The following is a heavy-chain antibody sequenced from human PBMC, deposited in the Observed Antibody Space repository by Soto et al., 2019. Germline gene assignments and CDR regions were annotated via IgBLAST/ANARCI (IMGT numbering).Heavy chain of an antibody. V-gene: IGHV3-74*01. Sequence: GESLKISCAASGFTFSSYWMHWVRQAPGKGLVWVSRINSDGSSTSYADSVKGRFTISRDNTKNTLYLQMNSLRAEDTAVYYCARVKVGATAFDIWGQGTMVTVSS. CDR3: ARVKVGATAFDI. J-gene: IGHJ3*02. CDR1: GFTFSSYW. D-gene: IGHD1-26*01. CDR2: INSDGSST.